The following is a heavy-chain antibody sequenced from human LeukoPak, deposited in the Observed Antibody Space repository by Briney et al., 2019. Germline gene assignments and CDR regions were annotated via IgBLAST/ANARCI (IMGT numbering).Heavy chain of an antibody. CDR2: IIWSGGNT. V-gene: IGHV3-23*01. D-gene: IGHD6-19*01. Sequence: PGGSLRLSCAASGFTFSSYAMSWVRQAPGKGLECVSIIWSGGNTDYADSVKGRFTISRDNSKNTLYLQMNSLRAEDTAMYFCATRQRAGYYYGMDVWGQGTTVTVSS. CDR3: ATRQRAGYYYGMDV. J-gene: IGHJ6*02. CDR1: GFTFSSYA.